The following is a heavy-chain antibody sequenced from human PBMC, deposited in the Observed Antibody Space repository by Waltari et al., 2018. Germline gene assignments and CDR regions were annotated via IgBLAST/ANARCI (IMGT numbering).Heavy chain of an antibody. CDR1: GGSFSGYY. J-gene: IGHJ4*02. V-gene: IGHV4-34*01. Sequence: QVQLQQWGAGLLKPSETLSLTCAVYGGSFSGYYWSWIRQPPGKGLEWIGEINHSGSTNYDSSLESRFTISEDTSKSQFSRKLSSVTAADTAVYYCARKRVTMIVVVAYYFDYWGQGTLVTVSS. D-gene: IGHD3-22*01. CDR2: INHSGST. CDR3: ARKRVTMIVVVAYYFDY.